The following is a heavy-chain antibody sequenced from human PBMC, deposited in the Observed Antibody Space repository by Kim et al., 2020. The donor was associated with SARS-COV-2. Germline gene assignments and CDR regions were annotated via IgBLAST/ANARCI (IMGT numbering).Heavy chain of an antibody. CDR3: ARDEGVVDI. J-gene: IGHJ3*02. Sequence: GGSLRLSCAASGFTFSSYEMNWVRQAPRKGLEWVSYISSSGSTIYYADSVKGRFTISRDNAKNSLYLQMNSLRAEDTAVYYCARDEGVVDIWGQGTMVTVSS. V-gene: IGHV3-48*03. CDR1: GFTFSSYE. CDR2: ISSSGSTI. D-gene: IGHD3-3*01.